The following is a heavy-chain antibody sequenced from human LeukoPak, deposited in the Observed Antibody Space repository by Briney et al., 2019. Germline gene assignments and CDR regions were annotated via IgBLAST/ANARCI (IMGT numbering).Heavy chain of an antibody. CDR2: IYYSGST. D-gene: IGHD6-19*01. CDR1: GGSISSYY. V-gene: IGHV4-59*01. J-gene: IGHJ4*02. Sequence: PSETLSLTCTVSGGSISSYYWSWIRQPPGKGVEWIGYIYYSGSTNYNPSLKSRVTISVDTSKDQFSLKLSSVTAADTAVYYCARALAVAGRFYFDYWGQGTLVTVSS. CDR3: ARALAVAGRFYFDY.